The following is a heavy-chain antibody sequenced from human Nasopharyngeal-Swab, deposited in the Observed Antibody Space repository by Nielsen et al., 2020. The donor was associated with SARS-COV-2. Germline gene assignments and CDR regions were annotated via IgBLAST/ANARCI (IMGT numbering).Heavy chain of an antibody. V-gene: IGHV3-21*01. CDR2: ISRSSSDI. Sequence: GESLKISCDASGFIFSSYTMNWVRRAPGKGLEWVSSISRSSSDIYYRDSLKGRFTVSRDNTKKSLYLQMDSLRAEDTAVYYCAREDTAMGNGMDVWGQGTTVTVSS. D-gene: IGHD5-18*01. CDR1: GFIFSSYT. CDR3: AREDTAMGNGMDV. J-gene: IGHJ6*02.